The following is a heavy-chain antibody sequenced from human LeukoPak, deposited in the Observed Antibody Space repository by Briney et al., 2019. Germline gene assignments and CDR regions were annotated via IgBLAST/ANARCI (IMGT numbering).Heavy chain of an antibody. V-gene: IGHV1-24*01. Sequence: ASVKVSCKVSGYTLTELSMHWVRQAPGKGLEWMGGFDPEDGETIYAQKFQGRVTMTEDTSTDTAYMELSSLRSEDTAVYYCATGYEHSSGWPPFDYWGQGTLVTVSS. D-gene: IGHD6-19*01. CDR2: FDPEDGET. CDR1: GYTLTELS. J-gene: IGHJ4*02. CDR3: ATGYEHSSGWPPFDY.